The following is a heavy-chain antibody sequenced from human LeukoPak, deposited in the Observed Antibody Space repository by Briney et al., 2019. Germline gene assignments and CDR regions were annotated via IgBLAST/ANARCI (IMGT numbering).Heavy chain of an antibody. D-gene: IGHD2-2*01. V-gene: IGHV4-34*01. Sequence: SETLSLTCAVYGGSFSGYYWSWLRQPPGKGLEWIGEINHSGSTNYNPSLKRRVTISVDTSKNQFSLKLSSVTAADTAVYYCARGLPHLYQPLYYYYGMDVWGKGTTVTVSS. CDR1: GGSFSGYY. CDR3: ARGLPHLYQPLYYYYGMDV. CDR2: INHSGST. J-gene: IGHJ6*04.